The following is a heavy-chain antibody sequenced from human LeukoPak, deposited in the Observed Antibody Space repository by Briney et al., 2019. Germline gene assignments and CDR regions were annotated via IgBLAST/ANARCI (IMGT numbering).Heavy chain of an antibody. J-gene: IGHJ4*02. CDR2: IWYDGSNK. CDR3: ARDARRSSGTKMGFDY. CDR1: GITFSSYG. Sequence: GGSLRLSCAASGITFSSYGMHWVRQAPGKGLEWVAVIWYDGSNKYYADSVKGRFTISRDNSKNTLYLQMNSLRAEDTAVYYCARDARRSSGTKMGFDYWGQGTLVTVSS. V-gene: IGHV3-33*01. D-gene: IGHD6-19*01.